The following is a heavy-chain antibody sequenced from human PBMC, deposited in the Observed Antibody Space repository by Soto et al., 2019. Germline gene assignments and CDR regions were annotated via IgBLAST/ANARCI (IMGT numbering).Heavy chain of an antibody. Sequence: ASVKVSYKFSGYRLSSFGLCWVRQAPGRGLEWMGWISGYNSEAIAAPNFRGRVTMTTVTSTSTDYMELKSLTSDHTAVYYSAAGMPSSSWYLKNWGQGTMVTVSS. CDR2: ISGYNSEA. CDR3: AAGMPSSSWYLKN. D-gene: IGHD6-13*01. J-gene: IGHJ4*02. CDR1: GYRLSSFG. V-gene: IGHV1-18*01.